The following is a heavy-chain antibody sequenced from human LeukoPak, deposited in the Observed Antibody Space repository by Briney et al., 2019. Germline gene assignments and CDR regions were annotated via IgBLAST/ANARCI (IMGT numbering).Heavy chain of an antibody. D-gene: IGHD3-3*01. CDR2: IYSSGST. CDR1: GDSISSFY. Sequence: SETLSLTCTVSGDSISSFYWSWIRQPPGKGLEWIGYIYSSGSTNYNPSLKSRVTIPVDTSKNQFSLKLSSVTAADTAVYYCARAGFWSGYYTDYWGQGTLVTVSS. J-gene: IGHJ4*02. V-gene: IGHV4-59*01. CDR3: ARAGFWSGYYTDY.